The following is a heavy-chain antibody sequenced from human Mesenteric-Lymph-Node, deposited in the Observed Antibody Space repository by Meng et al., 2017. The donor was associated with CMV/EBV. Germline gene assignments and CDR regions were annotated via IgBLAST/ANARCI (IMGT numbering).Heavy chain of an antibody. V-gene: IGHV1-46*02. Sequence: KASGYTFNTYYIHWVRQATGQGLEWVGKINPSVGSTNYAQKFQSRVTMTRDTSTSTVYMEVSSLRSEDTAVYYCARERFVVPAAIFIYWGQGTLVTVSS. CDR3: ARERFVVPAAIFIY. CDR2: INPSVGST. CDR1: GYTFNTYY. J-gene: IGHJ4*02. D-gene: IGHD2-2*01.